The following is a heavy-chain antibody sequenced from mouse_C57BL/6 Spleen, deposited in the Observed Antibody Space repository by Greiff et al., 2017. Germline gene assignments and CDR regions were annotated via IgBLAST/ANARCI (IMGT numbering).Heavy chain of an antibody. CDR1: GHTFPSYW. J-gene: IGHJ4*01. D-gene: IGHD5-2*01. Sequence: QVQLQQPGTELVKPGASVKLSCKASGHTFPSYWMPRVKQRPGHGLEWVGNINSSNGGTNYNEKFKGKATLTVDKSSSTAYMQLSSLTSEDSAVYYCARSNRGYYAMDYWGQGTSVTVSS. CDR2: INSSNGGT. CDR3: ARSNRGYYAMDY. V-gene: IGHV1-53*01.